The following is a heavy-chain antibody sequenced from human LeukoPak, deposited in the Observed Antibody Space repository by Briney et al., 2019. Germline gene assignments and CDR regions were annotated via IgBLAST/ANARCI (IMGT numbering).Heavy chain of an antibody. Sequence: GGSLRLSCAASGFTFSSYAMNWVRQAPGKGLEWVSYISSSGSTIYYADSVKGRFTISRDNAKNSLYLQMNSLRAEDTAVYYCARDSSSGWIDYWGQGTLVTVSS. CDR2: ISSSGSTI. CDR1: GFTFSSYA. CDR3: ARDSSSGWIDY. V-gene: IGHV3-48*03. J-gene: IGHJ4*02. D-gene: IGHD6-19*01.